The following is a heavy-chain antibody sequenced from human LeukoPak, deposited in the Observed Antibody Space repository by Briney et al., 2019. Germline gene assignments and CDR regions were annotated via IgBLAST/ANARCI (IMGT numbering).Heavy chain of an antibody. CDR1: GFTFSSYD. Sequence: PGGSLRLSCAACGFTFSSYDMHWVRQATGKGLEWVSGIGTAGDTYYPGSVKGQFTISRENAKNSLYLQMNSLRAGDTAVYYCARVTILRRYAFDIWGQGTMVTVSS. V-gene: IGHV3-13*03. J-gene: IGHJ3*02. CDR2: IGTAGDT. D-gene: IGHD4-23*01. CDR3: ARVTILRRYAFDI.